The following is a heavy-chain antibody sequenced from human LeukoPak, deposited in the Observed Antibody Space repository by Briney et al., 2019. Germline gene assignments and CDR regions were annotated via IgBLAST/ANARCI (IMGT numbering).Heavy chain of an antibody. Sequence: ASVKVSCKVPDYMLTSFGVSWVRQAPGQGLEWIGWSIGYSGKANYAQKLQDRITMTTDLSTSTVYMELKSLTSDDTAIYYCARGIPIDYGGQGTLVTVSS. CDR2: SIGYSGKA. D-gene: IGHD2-2*02. CDR1: DYMLTSFG. CDR3: ARGIPIDY. V-gene: IGHV1-18*01. J-gene: IGHJ4*02.